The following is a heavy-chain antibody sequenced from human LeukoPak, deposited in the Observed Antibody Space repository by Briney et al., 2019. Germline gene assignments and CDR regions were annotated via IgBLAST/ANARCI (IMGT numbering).Heavy chain of an antibody. V-gene: IGHV3-11*04. D-gene: IGHD3-10*01. J-gene: IGHJ4*02. CDR3: ARGRVLLWFGELLSASKNDY. Sequence: GGSLRLSCAASGFTFSDYYMSWIRQAPGKGLEWVSYISSSGSTIYYADSAKGRFTISRDNAKNSLYLQMNSLRAEDTAVYYCARGRVLLWFGELLSASKNDYWGQGTLVTVSS. CDR2: ISSSGSTI. CDR1: GFTFSDYY.